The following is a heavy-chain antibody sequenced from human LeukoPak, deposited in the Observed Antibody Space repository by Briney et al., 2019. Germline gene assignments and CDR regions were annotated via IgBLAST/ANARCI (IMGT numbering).Heavy chain of an antibody. J-gene: IGHJ6*03. Sequence: LSLTCTVSGGSISSGSYYWSWIRQAPGKGLEWVSSISRSGSTKYYADSVKGRFTISRDNAKNSLFLQMNSLRAEDTAVYYCARVLRYCSGGNCYSGGLGYMDVWGKGTTVTISS. V-gene: IGHV3-11*01. CDR1: GGSISSGSYY. CDR3: ARVLRYCSGGNCYSGGLGYMDV. CDR2: ISRSGSTK. D-gene: IGHD2-15*01.